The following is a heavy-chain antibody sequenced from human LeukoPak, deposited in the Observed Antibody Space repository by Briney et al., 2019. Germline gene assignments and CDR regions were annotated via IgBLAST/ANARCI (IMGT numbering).Heavy chain of an antibody. V-gene: IGHV1-3*01. CDR2: INAGNGNT. D-gene: IGHD6-13*01. CDR3: ARHPDRAAAGTGFDY. CDR1: GYTFTSYA. Sequence: ASVKVSCKGSGYTFTSYAMHWVRQAPGQRHEWMGGINAGNGNTKYSQKFQGRVTITRDTSASIAYMELSSLRSEDTAVYYCARHPDRAAAGTGFDYWGQGTLVTVSS. J-gene: IGHJ4*02.